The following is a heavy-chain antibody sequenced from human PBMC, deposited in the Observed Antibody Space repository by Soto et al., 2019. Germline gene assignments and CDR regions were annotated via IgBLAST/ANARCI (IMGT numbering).Heavy chain of an antibody. J-gene: IGHJ6*02. Sequence: SETLSLTCTVSGGSISSYYWSWIRQPPGKGLEWIGYIYYSGSTNYNPSLKSRVTISVDTSKNQFSLKLSSVTAADTAVYYCARVFRNYIGSGYYYGMDVWGQGTTVTVSS. V-gene: IGHV4-59*01. CDR3: ARVFRNYIGSGYYYGMDV. D-gene: IGHD1-7*01. CDR2: IYYSGST. CDR1: GGSISSYY.